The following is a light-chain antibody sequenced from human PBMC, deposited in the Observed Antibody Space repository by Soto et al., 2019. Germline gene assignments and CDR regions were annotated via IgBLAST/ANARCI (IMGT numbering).Light chain of an antibody. Sequence: QSALTQPASVSGSPGQSITISCTGTISDVGGYNYVSWYQQHPGKAPKVMIYEVTNRPSGVSNRFSGSTSGSTAYLTSSGLQSEYEADYSCSSYTSSSSYVFGTGTKLTVL. CDR1: ISDVGGYNY. V-gene: IGLV2-14*01. CDR3: SSYTSSSSYV. CDR2: EVT. J-gene: IGLJ1*01.